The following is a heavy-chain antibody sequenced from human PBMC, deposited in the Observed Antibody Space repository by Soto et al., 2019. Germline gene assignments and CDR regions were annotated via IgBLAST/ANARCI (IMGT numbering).Heavy chain of an antibody. Sequence: SETLSLTCTVSGGSVTSEHYYWNWIRQPPGKGLEWIGYFFYTGSTNYNPSLESRLTMSVDVSKNHFSLRLNSVTAADTAVYFCAQTTGWPGFDFWSPGTLVTVSS. CDR3: AQTTGWPGFDF. D-gene: IGHD6-19*01. J-gene: IGHJ4*02. CDR2: FFYTGST. V-gene: IGHV4-61*03. CDR1: GGSVTSEHYY.